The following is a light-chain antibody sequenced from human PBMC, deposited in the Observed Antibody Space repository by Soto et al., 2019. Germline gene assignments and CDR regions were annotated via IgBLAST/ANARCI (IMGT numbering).Light chain of an antibody. CDR2: EDS. Sequence: QSVLTQPASVSGSPGQSITLSCTGPSSDIRINDYVSCYQHHPARAPKLLIYEDSNRPSGISNRFSGSRSGNTASLTISGLTTEDAADYYCNSYINPTVPVFGGGTKLTVL. CDR1: SSDIRINDY. V-gene: IGLV2-14*01. J-gene: IGLJ3*02. CDR3: NSYINPTVPV.